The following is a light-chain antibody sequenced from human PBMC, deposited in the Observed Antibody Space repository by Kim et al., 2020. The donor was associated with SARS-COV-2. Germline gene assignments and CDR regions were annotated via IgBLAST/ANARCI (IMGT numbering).Light chain of an antibody. Sequence: SPGERATLSCRASQTISSSYLGWYQQKPGQAPRLLSYGASNGATGIPDRFSGSGSGTDFTLTITRLEPEDFAAYYCHYYGMSPWTFGQGTKVDIK. CDR3: HYYGMSPWT. CDR1: QTISSSY. V-gene: IGKV3-20*01. CDR2: GAS. J-gene: IGKJ1*01.